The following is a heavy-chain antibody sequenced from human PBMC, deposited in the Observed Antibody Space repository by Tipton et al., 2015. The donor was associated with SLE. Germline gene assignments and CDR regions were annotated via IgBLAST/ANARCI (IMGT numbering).Heavy chain of an antibody. V-gene: IGHV6-1*01. CDR2: TYYRSKWYS. J-gene: IGHJ1*01. CDR1: GDSVSTNSAA. Sequence: GLVKPSQTLSLTCAISGDSVSTNSAAWTWIRQSPSRGLEWLGRTYYRSKWYSDYAVSVKSRITINPDTSKNQFSLQLNPVTPEDTAVYYCARGFLYDGFQVWGQGTLVTVSS. D-gene: IGHD2-2*02. CDR3: ARGFLYDGFQV.